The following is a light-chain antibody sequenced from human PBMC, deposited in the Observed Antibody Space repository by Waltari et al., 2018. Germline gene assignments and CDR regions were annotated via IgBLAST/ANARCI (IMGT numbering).Light chain of an antibody. CDR3: QVWDSGTDHEV. J-gene: IGLJ3*02. CDR1: TIGSQS. V-gene: IGLV3-21*02. CDR2: DDS. Sequence: SYVLTQSPSVSVAPGQTASVSCGGNTIGSQSVNWYQQKPGQAPVLVVYDDSDRPSGTPERFSGSNSGNTTTLTISRVEAGDEADYYCQVWDSGTDHEVFGGGTKLTV.